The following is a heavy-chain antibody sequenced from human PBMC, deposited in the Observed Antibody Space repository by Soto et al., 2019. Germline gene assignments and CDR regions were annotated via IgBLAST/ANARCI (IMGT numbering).Heavy chain of an antibody. CDR2: ISSSGSTI. V-gene: IGHV3-11*01. J-gene: IGHJ3*02. D-gene: IGHD3-10*01. CDR3: ARDNRDHITMVRGVIGNAFDI. CDR1: GFTFSDYY. Sequence: GGSLRLSCAASGFTFSDYYMSWIRQAPGKGLEWVSYISSSGSTIYYADSVKGRFTISRDNAKNSLYLQMNSLRAEDTAVYYCARDNRDHITMVRGVIGNAFDIWGQGTMVTVSS.